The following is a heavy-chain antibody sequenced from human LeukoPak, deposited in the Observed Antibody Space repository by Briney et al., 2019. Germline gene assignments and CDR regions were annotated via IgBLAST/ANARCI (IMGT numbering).Heavy chain of an antibody. CDR1: GGTFSSYA. CDR2: ISAYNGNT. D-gene: IGHD3-3*01. V-gene: IGHV1-18*01. J-gene: IGHJ5*02. Sequence: ASVKVSCKASGGTFSSYAISWVRQAPGQGLEWMGWISAYNGNTNYAQKLQGRVTMTTDTSTSTAYMELRSLRSDDTAVYYCARVRDYDFWSGYWGQHWFDPWGQGTLVTVSS. CDR3: ARVRDYDFWSGYWGQHWFDP.